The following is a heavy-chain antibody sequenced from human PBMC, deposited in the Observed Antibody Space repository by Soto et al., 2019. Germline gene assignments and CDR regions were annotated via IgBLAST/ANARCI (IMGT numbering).Heavy chain of an antibody. CDR1: GGTFSSYA. CDR3: ARLVFTIFGVDRQRGDY. D-gene: IGHD3-3*01. V-gene: IGHV1-69*13. J-gene: IGHJ4*02. Sequence: ASVKVSCKASGGTFSSYAISWVRQAPGQGLEWMGGIIPIFGTANYAQKFQGRVTITADESTSTAYMELSSLRSEDTAVYYCARLVFTIFGVDRQRGDYWGQGTMLTVYS. CDR2: IIPIFGTA.